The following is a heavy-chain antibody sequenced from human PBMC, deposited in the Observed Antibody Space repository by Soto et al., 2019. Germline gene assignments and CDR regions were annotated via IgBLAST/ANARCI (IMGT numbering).Heavy chain of an antibody. D-gene: IGHD6-6*01. J-gene: IGHJ6*03. CDR1: GTSMSYYY. CDR3: ARDGFRLVGFTYYSTDV. V-gene: IGHV4-59*01. Sequence: SETLSLTCAVSGTSMSYYYWSWIRQSPGKGLEWIGYIQDTGTTKYNPSLESRVTISVDTSKNQFSLRLSSVTAADTAVYYCARDGFRLVGFTYYSTDVWGKGTTVTVSS. CDR2: IQDTGTT.